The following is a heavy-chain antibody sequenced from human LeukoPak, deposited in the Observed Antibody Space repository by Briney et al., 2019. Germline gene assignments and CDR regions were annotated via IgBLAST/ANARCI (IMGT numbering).Heavy chain of an antibody. CDR2: INHSGST. D-gene: IGHD2-2*01. V-gene: IGHV4-34*01. Sequence: SETLSLTCAVCGGSFSGYYWSWIRQPPGKGLEGIGEINHSGSTNYNPSLKSRVTISVDTSKNQFSLKLSSVTAADTAVYYCARGGDIVVVPAAIWGQGTLVTVSS. CDR3: ARGGDIVVVPAAI. J-gene: IGHJ4*02. CDR1: GGSFSGYY.